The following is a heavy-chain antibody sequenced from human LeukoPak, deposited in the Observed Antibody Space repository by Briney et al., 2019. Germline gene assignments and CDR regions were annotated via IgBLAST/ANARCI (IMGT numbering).Heavy chain of an antibody. D-gene: IGHD3-16*01. V-gene: IGHV1-8*01. CDR2: MNPNSGNT. CDR3: ESRSNYDFDY. CDR1: GYTFTNYD. Sequence: ASVKVSCKASGYTFTNYDINWVRQATGQGLEWIGWMNPNSGNTGYAQKFQGRATMTRDTSIITAYLELSSLRSDDTAMYYCESRSNYDFDYWGQGTLVTVSS. J-gene: IGHJ4*02.